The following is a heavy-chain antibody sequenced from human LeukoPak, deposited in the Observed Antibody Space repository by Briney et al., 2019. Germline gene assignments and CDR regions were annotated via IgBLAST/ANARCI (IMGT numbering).Heavy chain of an antibody. CDR2: VDPRTGVT. Sequence: GGSVKVSCRASGHTFADYYIHWVRRAPGQGLEWMGWVDPRTGVTRCTQKFQGRVTMTRDTSISTVYLDLNGLTFDDTAVYYCATDNYGMLDCWGQGTLVTVSS. CDR3: ATDNYGMLDC. V-gene: IGHV1-2*02. J-gene: IGHJ4*02. D-gene: IGHD3-9*01. CDR1: GHTFADYY.